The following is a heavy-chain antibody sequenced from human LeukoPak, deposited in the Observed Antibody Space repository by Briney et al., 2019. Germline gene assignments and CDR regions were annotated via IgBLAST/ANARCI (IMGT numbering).Heavy chain of an antibody. CDR1: GFTFSSYW. CDR3: AKEVLLSFGDYTYVDY. Sequence: GSLRLSCAASGFTFSSYWMNWARQAPGTGLEWVSSISGSDGSTYYADSVKGRFTISRDNSKNTLFLQMNSLRADDTAMYYCAKEVLLSFGDYTYVDYWGQGTLVTVSS. J-gene: IGHJ4*02. V-gene: IGHV3-23*01. D-gene: IGHD4-17*01. CDR2: ISGSDGST.